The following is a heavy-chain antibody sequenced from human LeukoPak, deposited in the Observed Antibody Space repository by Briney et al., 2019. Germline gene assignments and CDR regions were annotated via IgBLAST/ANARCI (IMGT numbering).Heavy chain of an antibody. CDR2: ISWNGDSI. CDR3: ASISRDGYSSAY. CDR1: GFTFDDYA. D-gene: IGHD5-24*01. V-gene: IGHV3-9*01. Sequence: GGSLRLSCVASGFTFDDYAMHWVRQAPGKGLEWVSGISWNGDSIGYADSVKGRFTISRDNAKNSLYLQMNSLRAEDTAVYYCASISRDGYSSAYWGQGTPVTVSS. J-gene: IGHJ4*02.